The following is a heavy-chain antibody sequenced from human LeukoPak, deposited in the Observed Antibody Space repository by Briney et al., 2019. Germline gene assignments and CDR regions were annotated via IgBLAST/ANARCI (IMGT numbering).Heavy chain of an antibody. CDR3: ARARWFDP. CDR1: GFTFSSYA. V-gene: IGHV3-7*01. J-gene: IGHJ5*02. Sequence: HPGGSLRLSCAASGFTFSSYAMSWVRQAPGKGLEWVANIKQDGSEKYYVDSVKGRFTISRDNAKNSLYLQMSSLRAEDTAVYYCARARWFDPWGQGTLVTVSS. CDR2: IKQDGSEK.